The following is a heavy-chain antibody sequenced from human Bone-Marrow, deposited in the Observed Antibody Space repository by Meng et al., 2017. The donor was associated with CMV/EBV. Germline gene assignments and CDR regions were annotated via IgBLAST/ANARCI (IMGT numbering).Heavy chain of an antibody. J-gene: IGHJ4*02. Sequence: GGSLRLSCAASGFTFDDYTMHWVRQAPGKGLEWVSLISWDGGSTYYADSVKGRFTISRDNSKNSLYLQMNSLRAEDTALYYCAKDRLRFLEWLFGYWGQGTLVTVSS. V-gene: IGHV3-43*01. CDR1: GFTFDDYT. CDR3: AKDRLRFLEWLFGY. D-gene: IGHD3-3*01. CDR2: ISWDGGST.